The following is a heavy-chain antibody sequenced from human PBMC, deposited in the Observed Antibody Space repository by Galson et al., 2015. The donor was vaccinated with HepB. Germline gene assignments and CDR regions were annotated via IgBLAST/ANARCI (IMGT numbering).Heavy chain of an antibody. V-gene: IGHV3-30*18. Sequence: SLRLSCAASGFTFSSYGMHWVRQAPGKGLEWVAVISYDGSNKYYADSVKGRFTISRDNSKNTLYLQMNSLRAEDTAVYYCAKAWEEIAAAGTDYWGQGTLVTVSS. CDR2: ISYDGSNK. CDR3: AKAWEEIAAAGTDY. CDR1: GFTFSSYG. J-gene: IGHJ4*02. D-gene: IGHD6-13*01.